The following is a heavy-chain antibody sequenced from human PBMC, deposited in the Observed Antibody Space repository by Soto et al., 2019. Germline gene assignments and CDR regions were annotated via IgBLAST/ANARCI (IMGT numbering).Heavy chain of an antibody. CDR1: GYTFTAYH. V-gene: IGHV1-2*02. D-gene: IGHD3-10*02. CDR2: INPKFGDT. Sequence: QVQLVQSGAEVKEPGDSVRVSCEASGYTFTAYHIHWVRQAPGQGLEWMGWINPKFGDTTYEQDFQGRVSMTRDMSISTVYMELSRQTSDDTAIYYCARNMDYYYGRGSGNGHGVWGQGTTVTVFS. J-gene: IGHJ6*02. CDR3: ARNMDYYYGRGSGNGHGV.